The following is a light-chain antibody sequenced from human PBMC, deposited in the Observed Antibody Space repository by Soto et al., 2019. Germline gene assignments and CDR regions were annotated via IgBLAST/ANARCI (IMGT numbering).Light chain of an antibody. J-gene: IGKJ4*01. CDR3: QQHGRSPGVT. V-gene: IGKV3-20*01. Sequence: EIVLTQSPGTLSLSPGERATLSCRASQSVNNRYLAWYQQIPGRAPRLLIFGASSRATGIPDRFSGSGSGTDFTLTISRLEPEDFAVYYCQQHGRSPGVTFGGGTKVEIK. CDR1: QSVNNRY. CDR2: GAS.